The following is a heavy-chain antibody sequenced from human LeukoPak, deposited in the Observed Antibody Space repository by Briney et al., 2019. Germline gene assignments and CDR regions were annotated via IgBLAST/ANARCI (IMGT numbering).Heavy chain of an antibody. D-gene: IGHD1-7*01. Sequence: ASVKVSCKASGCTFTSYGISWVRQAPGQGLEWMGWISAYNGNTNYAQKLQGRVTMTTDTSTSTAYMELRSLRSDDTAVYYCARLSGTTYYYYYMDVWGKGTTVTVSS. CDR3: ARLSGTTYYYYYMDV. V-gene: IGHV1-18*01. CDR2: ISAYNGNT. CDR1: GCTFTSYG. J-gene: IGHJ6*03.